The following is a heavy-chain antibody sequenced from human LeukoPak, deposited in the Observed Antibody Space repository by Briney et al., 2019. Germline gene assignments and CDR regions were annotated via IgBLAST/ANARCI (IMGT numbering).Heavy chain of an antibody. CDR2: IYYSGST. CDR1: GGSISSGSYY. J-gene: IGHJ6*03. V-gene: IGHV4-61*01. D-gene: IGHD3-16*01. CDR3: ARFTCGGVYYYYYYMDV. Sequence: SETLSLTCTVSGGSISSGSYYRSWLRQPPGKGLEWIGYIYYSGSTNYNPSLKCRVTISVDTSKNPFSLKLSSVTAADTAVYYCARFTCGGVYYYYYYMDVWGKGTTVTVSS.